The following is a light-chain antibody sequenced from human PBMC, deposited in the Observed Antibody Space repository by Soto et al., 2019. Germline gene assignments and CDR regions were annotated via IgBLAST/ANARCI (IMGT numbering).Light chain of an antibody. J-gene: IGLJ3*02. CDR1: SSNIGSNY. V-gene: IGLV1-47*02. Sequence: QSVLTQPPSASGTPGQRVTISCSGTSSNIGSNYVYWYQQFPGTAPKLLIYSNNQRASGVPDRFSGSKSGTSASLAISGLRSEDEADYYCAAWGGSLSGWVFGGGTKLTVL. CDR3: AAWGGSLSGWV. CDR2: SNN.